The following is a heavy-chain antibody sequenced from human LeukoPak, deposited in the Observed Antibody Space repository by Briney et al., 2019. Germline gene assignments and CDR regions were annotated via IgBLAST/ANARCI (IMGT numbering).Heavy chain of an antibody. D-gene: IGHD2-15*01. CDR2: ISYDGSNK. CDR1: GFTFSSYA. Sequence: GGSLRLSCAASGFTFSSYAMHWVRQAPGKGLEWVAVISYDGSNKYYADSVKGRFTISRDNSKNTLYLQMNSLRAEDTAIYYCAKDRGYYVDTGTINFWGQGTLVTVSS. CDR3: AKDRGYYVDTGTINF. J-gene: IGHJ4*02. V-gene: IGHV3-30*04.